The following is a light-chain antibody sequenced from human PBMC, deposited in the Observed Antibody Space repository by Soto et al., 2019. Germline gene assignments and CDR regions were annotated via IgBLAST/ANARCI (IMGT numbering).Light chain of an antibody. Sequence: DIQMTQSPSTLSASVGDRVSITCLASQSISSWLAWYQQKPGKAPKLLIFAASSLQSGVPSRFSGSRSGPDFTLTISSLQPEDFATYYCQQSYSRPPTLGQGTKVDI. J-gene: IGKJ1*01. CDR2: AAS. CDR1: QSISSW. V-gene: IGKV1-39*01. CDR3: QQSYSRPPT.